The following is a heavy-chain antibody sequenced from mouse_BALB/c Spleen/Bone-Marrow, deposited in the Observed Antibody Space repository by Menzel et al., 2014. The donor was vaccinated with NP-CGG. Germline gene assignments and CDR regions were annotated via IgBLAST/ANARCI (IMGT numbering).Heavy chain of an antibody. CDR1: GFNIKDTY. V-gene: IGHV14-3*02. J-gene: IGHJ2*01. Sequence: EVKLVESGAELVKPGASVKLSCTASGFNIKDTYMHWVKQRPEQGLEWIGRIDPANGNTKYDPKFQGKASITADTSSNPAYLQLSSLTSEDTAVYYCASYVYGYYFDYWGQGTTLTVSS. CDR2: IDPANGNT. D-gene: IGHD2-2*01. CDR3: ASYVYGYYFDY.